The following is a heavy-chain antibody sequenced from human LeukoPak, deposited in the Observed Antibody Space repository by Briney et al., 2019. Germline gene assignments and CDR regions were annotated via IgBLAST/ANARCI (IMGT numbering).Heavy chain of an antibody. CDR3: ARDGRVGATTYQHTFDY. J-gene: IGHJ4*02. V-gene: IGHV1-18*01. CDR1: GYTFTSYG. Sequence: ASVKVSCKASGYTFTSYGISWVRQAPGQGLEWMGWISTYNDNTNYAQKLQGRVTMTTDTSTSTAYMELRSLRSDDTAVYYCARDGRVGATTYQHTFDYWGQGTLVTVSS. D-gene: IGHD1-26*01. CDR2: ISTYNDNT.